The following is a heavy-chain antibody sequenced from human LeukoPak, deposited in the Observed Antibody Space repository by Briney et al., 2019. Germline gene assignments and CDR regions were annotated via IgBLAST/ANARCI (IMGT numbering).Heavy chain of an antibody. Sequence: SETLSLICAVYGVSFSGYYWSWIRQPPGTGLEWIGESNHSGSTNYNPSLKSRVTISVDTSKNQFSLKLSSVTAADTAVYYCARRGTAMVKRRYCYMDVWGKGTTVTISS. V-gene: IGHV4-34*01. CDR2: SNHSGST. J-gene: IGHJ6*03. D-gene: IGHD5-18*01. CDR3: ARRGTAMVKRRYCYMDV. CDR1: GVSFSGYY.